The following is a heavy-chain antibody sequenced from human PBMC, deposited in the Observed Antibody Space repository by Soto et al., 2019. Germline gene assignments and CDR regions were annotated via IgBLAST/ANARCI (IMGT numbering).Heavy chain of an antibody. J-gene: IGHJ4*02. Sequence: LSLTCTVSGGSISSGDYYWSWIRQPPGKGLEWIGYIYYSGSTYYNPSLKSRVTISVDTSKNQFSLKLSSVTAADTAVYYCARWKRGYSYGFCFDYWGQGTLVTVSS. CDR3: ARWKRGYSYGFCFDY. CDR1: GGSISSGDYY. CDR2: IYYSGST. D-gene: IGHD5-18*01. V-gene: IGHV4-30-4*01.